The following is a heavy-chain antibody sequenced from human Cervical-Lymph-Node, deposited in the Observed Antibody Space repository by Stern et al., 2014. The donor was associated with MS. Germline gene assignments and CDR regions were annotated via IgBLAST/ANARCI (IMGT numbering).Heavy chain of an antibody. J-gene: IGHJ3*02. Sequence: VQLVESGAEVKKPGASVKDSCKASGNTFPSHYMNWVAQATGQGIEGMGIINPSGGSTSYAQKFQGRVTMTRDTSTSTVYMELSSLRSEDTAVYYCARELTPQDAFDIWGQGTMVTVSS. CDR1: GNTFPSHY. CDR3: ARELTPQDAFDI. CDR2: INPSGGST. V-gene: IGHV1-46*03.